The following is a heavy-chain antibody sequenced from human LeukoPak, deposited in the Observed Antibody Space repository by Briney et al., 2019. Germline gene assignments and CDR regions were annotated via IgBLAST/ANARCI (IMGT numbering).Heavy chain of an antibody. CDR3: ARGHYGMDV. J-gene: IGHJ6*02. Sequence: GGSLRLSCAASGFSFSTYWMAWVRQAPGKGLEWVANINQDESEKYYLDSVKGRFTISRDNAKNSLYLQINSLRAEDTAVYHCARGHYGMDVWGQGTTVTVSS. CDR1: GFSFSTYW. V-gene: IGHV3-7*01. CDR2: INQDESEK.